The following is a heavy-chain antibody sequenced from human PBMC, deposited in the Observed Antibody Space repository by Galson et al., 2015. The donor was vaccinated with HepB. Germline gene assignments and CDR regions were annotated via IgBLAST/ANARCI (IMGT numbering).Heavy chain of an antibody. CDR1: GFTFSSYE. CDR2: ISSSGSSI. V-gene: IGHV3-48*03. CDR3: AREYSSLWYNAFDI. D-gene: IGHD6-13*01. J-gene: IGHJ3*02. Sequence: SLRLSCAASGFTFSSYEMNWVRQAPGKGLEWVSYISSSGSSIYYADSVKGRFTISRDNAKNSLYLQMNSLRAEDTAVYYCAREYSSLWYNAFDIWCQGTMVTVSS.